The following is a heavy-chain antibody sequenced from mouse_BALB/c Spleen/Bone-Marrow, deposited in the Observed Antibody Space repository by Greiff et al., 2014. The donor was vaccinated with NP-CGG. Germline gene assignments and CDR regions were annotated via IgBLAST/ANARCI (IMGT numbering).Heavy chain of an antibody. CDR2: IYPGDGET. V-gene: IGHV1-80*01. CDR1: GYPFSSYW. J-gene: IGHJ2*01. D-gene: IGHD2-10*02. Sequence: LVESGAELVRPGSSVKISCKASGYPFSSYWMNWVKRRPGQGLEWIGQIYPGDGETNYNGKFKGNATLTADKSSSTAYMQLISLTSEDSAVYFCARKYGDYWGQGTTLTVSS. CDR3: ARKYGDY.